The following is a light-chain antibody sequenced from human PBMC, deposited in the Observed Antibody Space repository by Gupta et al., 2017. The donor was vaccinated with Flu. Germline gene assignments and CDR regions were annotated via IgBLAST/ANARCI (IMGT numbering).Light chain of an antibody. CDR2: AAS. J-gene: IGKJ2*03. Sequence: DNQLTQSPSFLSASVGDRVTITCRASQGISSYIAWYQQKPGKAPKLLIYAASTLQSGVPSRFSGSGSGTEFTLTISSRQPEDFATYYCQQHKSYPPPHRFGQGTKLEIK. CDR3: QQHKSYPPPHR. CDR1: QGISSY. V-gene: IGKV1-9*01.